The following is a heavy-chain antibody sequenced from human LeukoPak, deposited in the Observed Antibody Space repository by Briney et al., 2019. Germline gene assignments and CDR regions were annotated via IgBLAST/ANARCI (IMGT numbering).Heavy chain of an antibody. Sequence: GTSVKVSCKASGFTFTSSAVQWVRQARGQRLEWIGWIVVGSGNTNYAQKFQGRVTMTRDTSISTAYMELSRLRSDDTAVYYCARDQATVVSGHDPWGQGTLVTVSS. D-gene: IGHD4-23*01. CDR3: ARDQATVVSGHDP. J-gene: IGHJ5*02. CDR2: IVVGSGNT. CDR1: GFTFTSSA. V-gene: IGHV1-58*01.